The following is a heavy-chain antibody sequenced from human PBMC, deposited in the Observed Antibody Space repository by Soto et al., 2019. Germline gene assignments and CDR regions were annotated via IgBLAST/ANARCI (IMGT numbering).Heavy chain of an antibody. CDR1: GGSISSGGYY. CDR2: IYYSGST. V-gene: IGHV4-31*03. Sequence: SETLSLTCTVSGGSISSGGYYWSWIRQHPGKGLEWIGYIYYSGSTYYNPSLKSRVTISVDTSKNQFSLKLSSVTAADTAVYYCARWRGSSGWYEPYYYYYYGMDVWGQGTTVTVSS. J-gene: IGHJ6*02. CDR3: ARWRGSSGWYEPYYYYYYGMDV. D-gene: IGHD6-19*01.